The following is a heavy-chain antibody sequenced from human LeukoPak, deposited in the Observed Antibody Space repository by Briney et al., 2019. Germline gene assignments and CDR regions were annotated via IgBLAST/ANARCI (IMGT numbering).Heavy chain of an antibody. CDR3: AKGHYYGSGSLDY. CDR1: GFTFSSYG. J-gene: IGHJ4*02. D-gene: IGHD3-10*01. CDR2: IGGRDGST. V-gene: IGHV3-23*01. Sequence: PRGSLRLSCAASGFTFSSYGMSWVRQAPGKGLEWVSAIGGRDGSTYYADSVKGRFTISRDNSKYTLYVQMNSLRAEDTAVYYCAKGHYYGSGSLDYWGQGTLVTVSS.